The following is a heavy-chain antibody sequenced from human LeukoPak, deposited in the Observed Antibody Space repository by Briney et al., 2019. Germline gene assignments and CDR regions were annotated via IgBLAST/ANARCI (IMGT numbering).Heavy chain of an antibody. CDR2: INSDGSST. CDR1: GFTFSSYW. V-gene: IGHV3-74*01. CDR3: ARVIAAAGTSDYYYYMDV. Sequence: PGGSLRLSCAASGFTFSSYWMHWVRQAPGKGLVWVSRINSDGSSTSYADSVKGRSTISRDNAKNTLYLQMNSLRAEDTAVYYCARVIAAAGTSDYYYYMDVWGKGTTVTVSS. D-gene: IGHD6-13*01. J-gene: IGHJ6*03.